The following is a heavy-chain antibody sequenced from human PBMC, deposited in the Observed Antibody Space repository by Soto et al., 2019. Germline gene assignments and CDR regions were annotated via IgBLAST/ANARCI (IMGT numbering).Heavy chain of an antibody. J-gene: IGHJ6*02. V-gene: IGHV1-69*18. CDR2: IIPLIGTA. CDR3: ARVVMTTVPASFYYGLDV. Sequence: QVQLVQSGAEVRKPGSSVTVSCKASGGTFSTYGITWVRQAHGQGLDWMGNIIPLIGTANYAQRFRGRVTITADESTTTAYMELTSLRSEDTAVYYCARVVMTTVPASFYYGLDVWGQGTTVTVSS. CDR1: GGTFSTYG. D-gene: IGHD4-4*01.